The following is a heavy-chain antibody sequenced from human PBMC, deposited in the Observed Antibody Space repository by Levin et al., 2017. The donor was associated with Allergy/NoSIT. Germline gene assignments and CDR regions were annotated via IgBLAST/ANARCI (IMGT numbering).Heavy chain of an antibody. V-gene: IGHV4-4*02. CDR1: GGSLTAGYW. Sequence: GSLRLSCTVSGGSLTAGYWWTWLRQSPEKGLEWIGQVSFGGETNYNPSLESRVTMSVDHSKNQFSLILNSMAAADTAIYYCARSVWAVSGAWGQGILVTVSS. CDR2: VSFGGET. J-gene: IGHJ5*02. D-gene: IGHD6-19*01. CDR3: ARSVWAVSGA.